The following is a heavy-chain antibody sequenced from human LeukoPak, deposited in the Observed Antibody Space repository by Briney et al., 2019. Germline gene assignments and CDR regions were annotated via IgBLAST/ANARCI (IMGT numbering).Heavy chain of an antibody. CDR1: GGSISGYY. CDR3: ARARYSSSWACDY. V-gene: IGHV4-59*01. Sequence: PSEALSLICSVSGGSISGYYWSWIRQPPGKGLEWIGYIYSSGGTNYNPSLKSRVTILVDTSKNQFSLKLSSVTAADTAVYYCARARYSSSWACDYWGQGTLVTVSS. CDR2: IYSSGGT. J-gene: IGHJ4*02. D-gene: IGHD6-13*01.